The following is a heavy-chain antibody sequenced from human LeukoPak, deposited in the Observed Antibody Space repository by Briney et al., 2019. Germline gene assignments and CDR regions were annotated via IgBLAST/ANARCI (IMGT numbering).Heavy chain of an antibody. J-gene: IGHJ4*02. V-gene: IGHV3-64D*09. Sequence: GGSLRLSCSASGFTFSSYAMHWVRQAPGKGLQHVSAVSSNGGSTYYADSVKGRFTISRDNSKNTLYLQMSSLRAEDTAVYYCVKTNSGWYLGFGDYWGQGTLVTVSS. CDR3: VKTNSGWYLGFGDY. CDR2: VSSNGGST. CDR1: GFTFSSYA. D-gene: IGHD6-19*01.